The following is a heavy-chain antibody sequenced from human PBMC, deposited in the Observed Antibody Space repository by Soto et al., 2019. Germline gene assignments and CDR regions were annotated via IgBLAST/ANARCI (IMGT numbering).Heavy chain of an antibody. Sequence: QVQLVQSGGEVKKPGASVNVSCKASGYTFTSSYISWVRQAPGQGLEWMGWISAYNGNTNYAQKFEGRVSMTTDTSTATAYMELRSLRSDDTAIYYCARGWGESYLSYLEHWGQGTLVTVSS. CDR3: ARGWGESYLSYLEH. V-gene: IGHV1-18*01. CDR2: ISAYNGNT. J-gene: IGHJ1*01. D-gene: IGHD3-3*02. CDR1: GYTFTSSY.